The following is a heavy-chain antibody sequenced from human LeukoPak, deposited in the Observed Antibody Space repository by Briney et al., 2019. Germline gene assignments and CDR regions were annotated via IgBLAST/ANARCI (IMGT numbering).Heavy chain of an antibody. CDR2: INHSGST. J-gene: IGHJ4*02. CDR3: ARARPAFYYGSGSYYNRLEY. CDR1: GGSFSGYY. Sequence: SETLSLTCAVYGGSFSGYYWSWIRQPPGKGLEWIGEINHSGSTNYNPSLKSRVTISVDTYKNQFSQKLSSVTAADTAVYYCARARPAFYYGSGSYYNRLEYWGQGTLVTVSS. V-gene: IGHV4-34*01. D-gene: IGHD3-10*01.